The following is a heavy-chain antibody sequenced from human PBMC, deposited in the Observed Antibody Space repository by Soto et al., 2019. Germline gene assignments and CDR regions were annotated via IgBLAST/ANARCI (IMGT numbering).Heavy chain of an antibody. Sequence: QLQLVQSAAEVKKPGASVRVSCKAYGYPFIKYGISWIRQAPEQGLEWMGWIKVDSGYTNYAQKLQGRVTMTADTSSDTAFMELRSLRLDDTAVYFCATSYDTGFDPWGQGTLVSVSS. CDR3: ATSYDTGFDP. J-gene: IGHJ5*02. V-gene: IGHV1-18*04. D-gene: IGHD3-9*01. CDR1: GYPFIKYG. CDR2: IKVDSGYT.